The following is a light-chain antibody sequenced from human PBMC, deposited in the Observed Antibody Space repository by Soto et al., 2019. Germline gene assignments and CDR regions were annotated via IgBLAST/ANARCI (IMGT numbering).Light chain of an antibody. J-gene: IGLJ1*01. CDR1: SSDVGGYNY. V-gene: IGLV2-11*01. CDR3: CSYAGSYYV. Sequence: QSALTQPRSVSGSPGQSVTISCTGTSSDVGGYNYVSWYQQHPGKAPKLMIYDVSKRPSGVPYRFSGSKSGNTASLTISGPQAEDEADYYCCSYAGSYYVFGTGTKLTVL. CDR2: DVS.